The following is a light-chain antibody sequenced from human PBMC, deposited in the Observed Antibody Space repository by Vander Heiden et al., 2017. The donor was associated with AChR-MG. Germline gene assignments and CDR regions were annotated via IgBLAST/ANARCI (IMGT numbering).Light chain of an antibody. CDR2: GAS. J-gene: IGKJ1*01. CDR1: QSVASTY. V-gene: IGKV3-20*01. Sequence: EILLTQSPRTLSLSPGDTATLSCRASQSVASTYSTYLAWYQHKPGQAPRLLIYGASTRATGIPDRFSGSGSGTDFTLTISRLEPEDFTVYYCLHYGSSVWTFGQGTKVEIK. CDR3: LHYGSSVWT.